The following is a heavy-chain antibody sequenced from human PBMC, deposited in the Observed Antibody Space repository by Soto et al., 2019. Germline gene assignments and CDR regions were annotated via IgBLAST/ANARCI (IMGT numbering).Heavy chain of an antibody. CDR3: ANGTRIAARPTADY. CDR1: GFTFRNYA. CDR2: ISDSGVST. D-gene: IGHD6-6*01. Sequence: EVQLLESGGGLVQPGGSLRLSCAASGFTFRNYALSWVRQAPGKGLEWVSVISDSGVSTYYADSVKGRFTISRDNSKNKLFLQMSSLRAEDTAVYYCANGTRIAARPTADYWGQGTLVTVSS. J-gene: IGHJ4*02. V-gene: IGHV3-23*01.